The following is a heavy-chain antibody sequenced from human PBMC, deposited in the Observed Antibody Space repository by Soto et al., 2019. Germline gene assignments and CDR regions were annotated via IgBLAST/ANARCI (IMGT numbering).Heavy chain of an antibody. D-gene: IGHD3-22*01. CDR2: MSRYNDNT. J-gene: IGHJ6*02. Sequence: QVQLVQSGTEVKKPGASVKVSCKASGYTFNSSGISWVRRAPGQGLERMGWMSRYNDNTNYAQNLQGRVTMTTDTPKRTAYMELMSLRSDDTAVYYCARGGYYDSSGSRNYHYYGMDAWGQGTTVTVS. V-gene: IGHV1-18*01. CDR1: GYTFNSSG. CDR3: ARGGYYDSSGSRNYHYYGMDA.